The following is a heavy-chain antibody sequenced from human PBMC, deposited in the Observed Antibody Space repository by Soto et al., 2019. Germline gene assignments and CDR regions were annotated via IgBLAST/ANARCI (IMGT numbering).Heavy chain of an antibody. CDR3: AKDFPRNYHDLTGAFDI. D-gene: IGHD1-7*01. CDR2: ISGSGGST. J-gene: IGHJ3*02. Sequence: PGGSLRLSCAASGFTFSSYAMSWVRQAPGKGLEWVSAISGSGGSTYYADSVKGRFTISRDNSKNTLYLQMNSLRAEDTAVYYCAKDFPRNYHDLTGAFDIWGQGTMVTVSS. CDR1: GFTFSSYA. V-gene: IGHV3-23*01.